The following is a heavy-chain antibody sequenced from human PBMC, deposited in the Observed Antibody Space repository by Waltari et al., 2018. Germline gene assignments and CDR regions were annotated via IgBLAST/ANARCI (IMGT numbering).Heavy chain of an antibody. D-gene: IGHD2-21*02. V-gene: IGHV3-74*03. CDR1: GFTFRNYW. CDR2: INTDGNSV. Sequence: EVQLVQSGGGLVQPGGSLTVSCEVSGFTFRNYWMHWVRQAPGKGLVCVSRINTDGNSVTYADSVRGRFTISRDNVKNTLYLQMESLRVEDTAVYYCVRAVGCAEDCYNPYFDNWGRGAGVTVSS. CDR3: VRAVGCAEDCYNPYFDN. J-gene: IGHJ4*02.